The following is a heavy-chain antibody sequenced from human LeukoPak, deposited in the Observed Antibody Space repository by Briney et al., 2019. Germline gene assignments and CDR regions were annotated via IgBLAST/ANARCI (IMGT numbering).Heavy chain of an antibody. J-gene: IGHJ4*02. CDR2: FDPEDGET. V-gene: IGHV1-24*01. D-gene: IGHD6-6*01. CDR3: ATDSGWYSSSPLFDY. CDR1: GYTLTELS. Sequence: GASVKVSCKVSGYTLTELSMHWVRQAPGKGLEWMGGFDPEDGETIYAQKFQGRVTMTGDTSTDTAYMELSSLRSEDTAVYYCATDSGWYSSSPLFDYWGQGTLVTVSS.